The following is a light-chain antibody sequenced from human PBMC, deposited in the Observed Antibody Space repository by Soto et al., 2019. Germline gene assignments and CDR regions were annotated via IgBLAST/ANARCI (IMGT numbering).Light chain of an antibody. Sequence: EIDITESPTTLSVTPGGRGTLSCRASQSVSSNLAWYQQKPGQAPRLLIYGASTRATGIPARFSGSGSGTEFTLTISSLQSEDFAVYYCQQYNNWPLTFGGGTKVDIK. J-gene: IGKJ4*01. V-gene: IGKV3-15*01. CDR1: QSVSSN. CDR3: QQYNNWPLT. CDR2: GAS.